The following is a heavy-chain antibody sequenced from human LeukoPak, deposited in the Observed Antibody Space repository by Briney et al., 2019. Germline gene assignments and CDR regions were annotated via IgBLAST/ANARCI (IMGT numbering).Heavy chain of an antibody. V-gene: IGHV4-39*01. Sequence: PSETLSLTCTVSGGSISSSTYYWAWIRQSPGKGLEWIGSITYSGSTYYNPSLESRVTISVDTSKDQFSLRLISVTAVDTAVYYCARQGVGATDCWGQGTLVTVSS. CDR3: ARQGVGATDC. J-gene: IGHJ4*02. D-gene: IGHD1-26*01. CDR2: ITYSGST. CDR1: GGSISSSTYY.